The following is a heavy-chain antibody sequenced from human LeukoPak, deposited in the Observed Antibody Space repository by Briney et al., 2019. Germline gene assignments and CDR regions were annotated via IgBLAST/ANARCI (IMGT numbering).Heavy chain of an antibody. CDR3: ARDSGGSCSY. J-gene: IGHJ4*02. V-gene: IGHV3-30-3*01. CDR2: ISYDGSNK. CDR1: GFAFSSYA. Sequence: GGSLRLSCAASGFAFSSYAMHWVRQAPGKGLEWVAVISYDGSNKYYADSEKGRFTISRDNSKNTLYLQMNSLRAEDTAVYYCARDSGGSCSYWGQGTLVTVSS. D-gene: IGHD2-15*01.